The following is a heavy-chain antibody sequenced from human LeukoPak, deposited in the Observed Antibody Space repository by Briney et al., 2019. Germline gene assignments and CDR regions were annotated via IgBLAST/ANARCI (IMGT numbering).Heavy chain of an antibody. Sequence: GGTLRLSCEVSGFTFSTFGMNWLRQAPGKGLEWVSSFRGDGGSTYYAESVKGRFTISRDNSKNTVYLQMDNLRVEDTAIYYCAKDGYGSGGRWFDPWGQGTLVTVSS. D-gene: IGHD3-10*01. J-gene: IGHJ5*02. CDR2: FRGDGGST. V-gene: IGHV3-23*01. CDR3: AKDGYGSGGRWFDP. CDR1: GFTFSTFG.